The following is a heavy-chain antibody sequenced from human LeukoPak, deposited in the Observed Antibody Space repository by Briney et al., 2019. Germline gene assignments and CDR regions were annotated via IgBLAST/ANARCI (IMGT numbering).Heavy chain of an antibody. CDR2: ISGSGAYT. J-gene: IGHJ4*02. CDR1: GFIFGVYA. Sequence: PGRSLTLSCAASGFIFGVYAMHWVRQAPGKGLEWVSGISGSGAYTYYADSVKGRFTISRDSSKNTLFLQMNSLRAEDTALYYCAKALRYTSDSLDYWGQGTLVTVSS. CDR3: AKALRYTSDSLDY. D-gene: IGHD3-9*01. V-gene: IGHV3-23*01.